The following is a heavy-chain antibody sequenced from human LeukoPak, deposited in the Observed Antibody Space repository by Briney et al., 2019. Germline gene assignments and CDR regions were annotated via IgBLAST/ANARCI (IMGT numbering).Heavy chain of an antibody. CDR1: GYTFTGYY. J-gene: IGHJ5*02. Sequence: EASVKVSCKASGYTFTGYYMHWVRQAPGQGLEWMGWINPNSSGTNYAQKFQGRVTMTRETSISTAYVALSRLRSDDTAVYYCARECYCSGGSCYSQWFDPWGQGTLVTVSS. D-gene: IGHD2-15*01. CDR3: ARECYCSGGSCYSQWFDP. V-gene: IGHV1-2*02. CDR2: INPNSSGT.